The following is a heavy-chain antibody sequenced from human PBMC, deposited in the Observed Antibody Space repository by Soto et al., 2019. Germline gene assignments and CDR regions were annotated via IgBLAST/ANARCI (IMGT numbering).Heavy chain of an antibody. J-gene: IGHJ6*03. Sequence: QVQLQESGPGLVRPSATLSLTCTVSGGSFSSYYWTWIRQSPGKGLEWIGYIYYSGSTDYNPSLIDRLAISINKSKNQFSLRLNSMTDADTAVYYCAGRDCSGNNCNYLDYNYMDVWGKGTTVTVSS. V-gene: IGHV4-59*08. CDR2: IYYSGST. D-gene: IGHD2-2*01. CDR3: AGRDCSGNNCNYLDYNYMDV. CDR1: GGSFSSYY.